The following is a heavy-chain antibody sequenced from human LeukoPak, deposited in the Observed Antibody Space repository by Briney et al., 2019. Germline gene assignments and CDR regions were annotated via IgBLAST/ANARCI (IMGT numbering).Heavy chain of an antibody. CDR1: GGSISSGSYY. CDR2: IYTSGST. V-gene: IGHV4-61*02. Sequence: PSETLSLTCTVSGGSISSGSYYWSWIRQPAGKGLEWIGRIYTSGSTNYNPSLKSRVTISVDTSKNQFSLKLSSVTAADTAVYYCASPVVITPNDAFDIWGQGTMVTVSS. D-gene: IGHD3-22*01. J-gene: IGHJ3*02. CDR3: ASPVVITPNDAFDI.